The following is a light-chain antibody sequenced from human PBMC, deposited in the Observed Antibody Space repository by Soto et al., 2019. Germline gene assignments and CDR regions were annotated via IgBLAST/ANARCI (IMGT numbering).Light chain of an antibody. CDR1: SSNIGAGYD. CDR2: GNN. J-gene: IGLJ1*01. Sequence: QSVLKQPPSVSGAPGQRVTISCTGSSSNIGAGYDVHWYQQLPGTAPKLLIYGNNNRPSGVPDRFSGSKSGTSASLAVTGLHAEDEADYYCQSYATGLSVLYVFGTGTKVTVL. V-gene: IGLV1-40*01. CDR3: QSYATGLSVLYV.